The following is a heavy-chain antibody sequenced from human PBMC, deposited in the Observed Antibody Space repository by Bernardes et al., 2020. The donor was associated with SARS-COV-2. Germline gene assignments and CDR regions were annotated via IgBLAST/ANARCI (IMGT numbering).Heavy chain of an antibody. CDR1: GFSFSRYG. V-gene: IGHV3-23*01. J-gene: IGHJ6*02. Sequence: GGSLRLSCEASGFSFSRYGTSWVRQAPGKGLAWVSFIGANGFLTYYGDSVKGRFTISKDNTKNTVYLQMNSLRAEDTAVYFCAKDRSDVDVWGQGTTVTVSS. CDR3: AKDRSDVDV. CDR2: IGANGFLT.